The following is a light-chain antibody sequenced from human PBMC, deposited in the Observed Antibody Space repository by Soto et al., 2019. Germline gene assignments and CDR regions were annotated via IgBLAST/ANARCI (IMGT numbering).Light chain of an antibody. J-gene: IGKJ1*01. CDR1: QAISNS. Sequence: DLQMTQSPSSLYASVGEKVTITCRASQAISNSLAWYHQRPGEAPKLLVYAASTLQTGVSSRFSGGGSGTHFTLTIDSLQPGDVGAYYCQKCDSAPRTFGRGTTVEI. CDR2: AAS. CDR3: QKCDSAPRT. V-gene: IGKV1-27*01.